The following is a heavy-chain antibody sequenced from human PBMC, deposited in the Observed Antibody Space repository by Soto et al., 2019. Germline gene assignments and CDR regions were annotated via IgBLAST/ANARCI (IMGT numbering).Heavy chain of an antibody. V-gene: IGHV4-30-4*01. CDR2: IYYSGST. CDR3: ARERPDGARLDP. CDR1: GGSISSGGYY. D-gene: IGHD6-6*01. Sequence: SETLSLTCTVSGGSISSGGYYWSWIRQPPGKGLGWIGYIYYSGSTYYNPSLKSRITISVDTSKNQFSLKLSSVTAADTAVYYCARERPDGARLDPWGQGTLVTVS. J-gene: IGHJ5*02.